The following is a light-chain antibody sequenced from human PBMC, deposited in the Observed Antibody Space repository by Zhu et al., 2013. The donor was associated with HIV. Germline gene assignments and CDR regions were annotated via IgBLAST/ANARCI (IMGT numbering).Light chain of an antibody. Sequence: QSALTQPASVSGSPGQSITISCTGTSSDVGGYNYVSWYQQHPGKAPKLMIYEVSNRPSGVSNRFSGSKSGNTASLTISTLQAEDEADYYCSSLSSANTPNVFGTGTKVTVL. CDR3: SSLSSANTPNV. CDR2: EVS. V-gene: IGLV2-14*01. J-gene: IGLJ1*01. CDR1: SSDVGGYNY.